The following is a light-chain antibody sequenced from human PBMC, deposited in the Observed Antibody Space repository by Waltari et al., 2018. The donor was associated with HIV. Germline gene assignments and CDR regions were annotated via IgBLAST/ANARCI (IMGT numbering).Light chain of an antibody. CDR3: QQSYSTLLT. CDR2: GAS. V-gene: IGKV1-39*01. Sequence: DIQMTQSPSSLSASVGDRVTITCRASQSISSYLNWYQQKPGKAPKLLIYGASSLQSGGPSRFSGSGSGTDFTLTISSLQPEDFATYYCQQSYSTLLTFGPGTKVDIK. J-gene: IGKJ3*01. CDR1: QSISSY.